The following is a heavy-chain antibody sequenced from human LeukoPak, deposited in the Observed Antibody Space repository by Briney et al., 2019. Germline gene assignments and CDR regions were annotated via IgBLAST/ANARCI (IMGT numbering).Heavy chain of an antibody. Sequence: GGSLRLSCAASGFTFSSYSMNWVRQAPGKGLEWVSSISSSSSYIYYADSVKGRFTISRDNAKNSLYLQMNSLRAEDTAVYYCARFHYDFWSGYLHYYYYGMGVWGQGTTVTVSS. CDR3: ARFHYDFWSGYLHYYYYGMGV. V-gene: IGHV3-21*01. D-gene: IGHD3-3*01. J-gene: IGHJ6*02. CDR2: ISSSSSYI. CDR1: GFTFSSYS.